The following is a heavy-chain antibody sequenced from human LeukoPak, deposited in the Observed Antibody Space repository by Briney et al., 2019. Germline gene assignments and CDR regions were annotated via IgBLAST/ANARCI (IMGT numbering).Heavy chain of an antibody. CDR1: GFTFSNYA. Sequence: GGSLRLSCAASGFTFSNYAIHWVRQAPGKGLEWVTVISYDGSNKYYADSVKGRFTISRDNSKNTLYLQMNSLRAEDAAVYYCARVGLQDYFDYWGQGTLVTVSS. J-gene: IGHJ4*02. CDR3: ARVGLQDYFDY. D-gene: IGHD4-11*01. V-gene: IGHV3-30*04. CDR2: ISYDGSNK.